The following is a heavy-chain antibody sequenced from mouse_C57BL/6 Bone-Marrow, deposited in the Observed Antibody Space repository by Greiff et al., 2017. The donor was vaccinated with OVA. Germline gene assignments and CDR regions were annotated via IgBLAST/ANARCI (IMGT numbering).Heavy chain of an antibody. Sequence: EVQRVESGEGLVKPGGSLKLSCAASGFTFSSYAMSWVRQTPEKRLEWVAYISSGGDYIYYADTVKGRYNISRDNARNTLYLQMSSLKSENTAMYYCTRDPPPNYYGSRYWYFDVWGTGTTVTVSS. J-gene: IGHJ1*03. V-gene: IGHV5-9-1*02. D-gene: IGHD1-1*01. CDR1: GFTFSSYA. CDR2: ISSGGDYI. CDR3: TRDPPPNYYGSRYWYFDV.